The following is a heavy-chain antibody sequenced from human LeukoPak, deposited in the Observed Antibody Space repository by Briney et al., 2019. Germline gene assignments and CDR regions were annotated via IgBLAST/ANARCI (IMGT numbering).Heavy chain of an antibody. CDR3: ATGGHVRVYDSSAYYGHY. CDR1: GYTFTSYY. Sequence: ASVKVSSKPSGYTFTSYYMYWVRQAPGQGLGWMGIINPNRGSTSYAQKFQGRVTMTRDMSTSTAYMELSSLRSEDTAVYYCATGGHVRVYDSSAYYGHYWGQGTLVTVSS. J-gene: IGHJ4*02. V-gene: IGHV1-46*01. CDR2: INPNRGST. D-gene: IGHD3-22*01.